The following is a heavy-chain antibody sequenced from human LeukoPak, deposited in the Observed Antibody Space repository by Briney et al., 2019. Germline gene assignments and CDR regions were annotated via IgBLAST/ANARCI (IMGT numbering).Heavy chain of an antibody. D-gene: IGHD3-3*01. CDR2: IYYSGST. J-gene: IGHJ4*02. Sequence: PSETLSLTCTVSGGSISSSSHYWGWIRQPPGKGLEWIGTIYYSGSTNYNPSLKSRVTISVDTSKNQFSLKLSSVTAADTAVYYCARSGLFGDGSPDYWGQGTLVTVSS. V-gene: IGHV4-39*07. CDR3: ARSGLFGDGSPDY. CDR1: GGSISSSSHY.